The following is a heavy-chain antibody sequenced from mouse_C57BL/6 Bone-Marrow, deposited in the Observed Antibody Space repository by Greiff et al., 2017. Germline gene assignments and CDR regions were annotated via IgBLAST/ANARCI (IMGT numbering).Heavy chain of an antibody. V-gene: IGHV1-82*01. J-gene: IGHJ3*01. CDR1: GYAFSSSW. Sequence: VQVVESGPELVKPGASVKISCKASGYAFSSSWMNWVKQRPGKGLEWIGRIYPGDGDTNYNGKFKGKATLTADKSSSTAYMQLSSLTSEDSAVYFCASLAWFADWGQGTLVTVSA. CDR3: ASLAWFAD. CDR2: IYPGDGDT.